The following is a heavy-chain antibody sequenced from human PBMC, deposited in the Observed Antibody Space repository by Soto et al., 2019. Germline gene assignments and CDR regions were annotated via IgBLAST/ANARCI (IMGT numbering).Heavy chain of an antibody. CDR1: GYAFTTYG. V-gene: IGHV1-18*01. CDR3: ARGRYGDY. D-gene: IGHD1-1*01. Sequence: QVHLVQSGAEVKKPGASVKVSCQGSGYAFTTYGITWVRQAPGQGLEWMGWISAHNGNTNYAQKLQGRVTVTRDTSTRTAYMELRSLRYDATAVYYCARGRYGDYWGQGALVPVSS. J-gene: IGHJ4*02. CDR2: ISAHNGNT.